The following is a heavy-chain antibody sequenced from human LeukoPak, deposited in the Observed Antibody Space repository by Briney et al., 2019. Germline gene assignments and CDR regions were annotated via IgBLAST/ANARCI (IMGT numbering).Heavy chain of an antibody. D-gene: IGHD6-19*01. V-gene: IGHV3-11*06. CDR2: ISSSSSYI. CDR3: ARGGSGWYAHDYYYYGMDV. CDR1: GFTFSDYY. Sequence: GGSLRLSCAASGFTFSDYYMSWIRQAPGKGLEWVSSISSSSSYIYYADSVKGRFTISRDNAKNSLYLQMNSLRAEDTAVYYCARGGSGWYAHDYYYYGMDVWGQGTTVTVSS. J-gene: IGHJ6*02.